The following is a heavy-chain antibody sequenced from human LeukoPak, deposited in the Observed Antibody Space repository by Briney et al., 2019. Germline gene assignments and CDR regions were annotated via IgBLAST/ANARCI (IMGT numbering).Heavy chain of an antibody. CDR2: IRQDGSEK. Sequence: PGGSLRLSCEASGFSFSTYWMSWVRQAPGKGLEWVANIRQDGSEKYYVDSVKGRFTISRDIAKKSLYLQMNSLRAGDTAVYYCARAGPGYSYGFYYFDYWGQGTLVTVSS. CDR1: GFSFSTYW. J-gene: IGHJ4*02. D-gene: IGHD5-18*01. CDR3: ARAGPGYSYGFYYFDY. V-gene: IGHV3-7*01.